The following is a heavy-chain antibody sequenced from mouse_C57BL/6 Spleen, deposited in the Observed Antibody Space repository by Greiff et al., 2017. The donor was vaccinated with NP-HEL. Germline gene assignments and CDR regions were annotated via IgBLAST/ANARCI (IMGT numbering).Heavy chain of an antibody. CDR1: GYTFTDYN. J-gene: IGHJ4*01. V-gene: IGHV1-22*01. CDR3: ARKELHAMDY. CDR2: LNPNNGGT. Sequence: EVQLQQSGPELVKPGASVKMSCKASGYTFTDYNMHWVKQSHGKSLEWIGYLNPNNGGTSYNQKFKGKATLTVNKASSTAYMELRSLTSEDSAVYYCARKELHAMDYWGQGTSVTVSS.